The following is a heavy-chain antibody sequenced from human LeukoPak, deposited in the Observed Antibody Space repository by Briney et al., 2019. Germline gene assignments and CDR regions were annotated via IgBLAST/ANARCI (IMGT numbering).Heavy chain of an antibody. Sequence: PSETLSLTCFDPGGSICGYYWSLIRQPPGKGLEWIGYIYYSGSTNYNPSLKSRVTISVDTSKNQFSPILSSVTAADTAVYYCSSQIATTSSGFYPYWGQGTLVTVSS. D-gene: IGHD3-22*01. CDR3: SSQIATTSSGFYPY. CDR1: GGSICGYY. J-gene: IGHJ4*02. CDR2: IYYSGST. V-gene: IGHV4-59*08.